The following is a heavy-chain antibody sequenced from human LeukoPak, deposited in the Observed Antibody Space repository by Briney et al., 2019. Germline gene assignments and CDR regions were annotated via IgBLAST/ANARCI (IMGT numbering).Heavy chain of an antibody. Sequence: GGSLRLSCAASAFSLKDYNMNWVRQAPGKGLEWVSSISYTGTYIYYADSVKGRFTVSRDNAQNSAYLQMNSLRVEDTAIYYCVRDRGTYRPIDYWGQGTLVTVSS. CDR3: VRDRGTYRPIDY. J-gene: IGHJ4*02. V-gene: IGHV3-21*04. CDR2: ISYTGTYI. D-gene: IGHD1-26*01. CDR1: AFSLKDYN.